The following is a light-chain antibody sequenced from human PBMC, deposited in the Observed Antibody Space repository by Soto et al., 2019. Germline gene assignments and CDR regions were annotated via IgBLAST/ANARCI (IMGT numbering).Light chain of an antibody. V-gene: IGLV2-14*01. Sequence: QSVLTQPASVSGSPGQSITISCTGTSSDVGGYNYVSWYQQHPGKAPKLMIYDVSNRPSGVSNRFSGSKSGNTASLTISGLQAEDEADYYCSSYTISSTPLYVVFGGGTKLTVL. CDR2: DVS. CDR1: SSDVGGYNY. J-gene: IGLJ2*01. CDR3: SSYTISSTPLYVV.